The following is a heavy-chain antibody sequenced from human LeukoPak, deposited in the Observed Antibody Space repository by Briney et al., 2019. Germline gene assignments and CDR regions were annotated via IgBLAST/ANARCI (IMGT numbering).Heavy chain of an antibody. D-gene: IGHD7-27*01. CDR3: ARDYTGGWNDY. J-gene: IGHJ4*02. CDR1: GFTFRKHW. Sequence: GGSLRLSCAATGFTFRKHWMSWVRQATGKGLECVAKIKEDGSEKHYVDSVKGRFTISRDNARNSLYLQMNSLRVDDTAVYYCARDYTGGWNDYWGQGTLVTVSS. V-gene: IGHV3-7*01. CDR2: IKEDGSEK.